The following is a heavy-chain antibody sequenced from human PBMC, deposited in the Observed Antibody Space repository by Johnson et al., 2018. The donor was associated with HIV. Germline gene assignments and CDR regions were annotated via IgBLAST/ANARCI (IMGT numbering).Heavy chain of an antibody. V-gene: IGHV3-7*01. CDR1: GFRFNYYW. CDR2: IKQDGSEK. Sequence: QLVESGGGLVQPGGSLRLSCAASGFRFNYYWMSWVRKAPGKGLEWVANIKQDGSEKYYVDSVKGRFTISRDNAKNSLYLQMNSLRAEDTAVYYCARCTLTGYYSHDTFDIWGQGTMVTVSS. D-gene: IGHD3-9*01. J-gene: IGHJ3*02. CDR3: ARCTLTGYYSHDTFDI.